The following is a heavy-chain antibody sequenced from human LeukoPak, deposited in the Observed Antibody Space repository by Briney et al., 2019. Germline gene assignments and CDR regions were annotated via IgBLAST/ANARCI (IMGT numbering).Heavy chain of an antibody. CDR1: GFTVTRTS. Sequence: PGGSLRLSFAASGFTVTRTSMTWVRQAPEKGLEWVSIVYSGGSTYHADSLKGRFTVSRDDSKNTVYLQMNNLRAEDTAMYYCARDTVDDSLDIWGQGTMVTVSS. D-gene: IGHD4-11*01. J-gene: IGHJ3*02. CDR2: VYSGGST. CDR3: ARDTVDDSLDI. V-gene: IGHV3-53*01.